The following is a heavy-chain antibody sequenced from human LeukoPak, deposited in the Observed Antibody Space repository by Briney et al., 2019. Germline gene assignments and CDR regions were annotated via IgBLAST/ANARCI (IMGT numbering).Heavy chain of an antibody. V-gene: IGHV4-59*11. J-gene: IGHJ3*01. CDR2: VHYTDSP. Sequence: SETPSLTCTVSGGSITTHYWSWIRHRPGKGLEWIGYVHYTDSPNFNPSLKSRVTISPDTSTNQFSLKLTSVTAADAAVYYCVRDRRRELVHAFDVWGRGTMVTVSS. CDR3: VRDRRRELVHAFDV. D-gene: IGHD1-7*01. CDR1: GGSITTHY.